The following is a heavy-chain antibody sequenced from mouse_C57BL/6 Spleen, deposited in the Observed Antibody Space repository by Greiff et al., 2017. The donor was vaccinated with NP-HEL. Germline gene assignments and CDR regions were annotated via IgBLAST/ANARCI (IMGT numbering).Heavy chain of an antibody. D-gene: IGHD2-1*01. CDR3: ARGGGNYVAWFAY. CDR1: GYTFTDYY. Sequence: QVQLQQSGAELVRPGASVKLSCKASGYTFTDYYINWVKQRPGQGLEWIARIYPGSGNTYYNEKFKGKATLTAEKSSSTAYMQLSSLTSEDSAVYFCARGGGNYVAWFAYWGQGTLVTVSA. CDR2: IYPGSGNT. J-gene: IGHJ3*01. V-gene: IGHV1-76*01.